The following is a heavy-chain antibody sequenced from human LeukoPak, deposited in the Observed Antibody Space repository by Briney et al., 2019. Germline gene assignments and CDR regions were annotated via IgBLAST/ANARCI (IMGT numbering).Heavy chain of an antibody. Sequence: SETLSLTCTVSGGSISSSSYYWAWIRQPPGKGLEWIGSIYYSGNTYYKSSLKSRVTIAVDTSKNQISLKLSSVTAADTAIYYCARAPERWYSYGSYTYHYMDVWGRGTTVTVSS. D-gene: IGHD3-10*01. CDR3: ARAPERWYSYGSYTYHYMDV. V-gene: IGHV4-39*07. CDR1: GGSISSSSYY. J-gene: IGHJ6*03. CDR2: IYYSGNT.